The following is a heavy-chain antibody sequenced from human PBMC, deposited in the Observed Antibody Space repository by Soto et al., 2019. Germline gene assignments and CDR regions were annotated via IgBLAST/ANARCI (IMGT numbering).Heavy chain of an antibody. J-gene: IGHJ5*02. CDR1: GFIFSSYV. CDR3: ARDYIA. V-gene: IGHV3-30-3*01. D-gene: IGHD5-12*01. Sequence: VGSRRLSCAASGFIFSSYVMNWVRQAPGNGLEWVALISYDGSKKYYADSVKGRFTISRDNAKNSLYLQMNSLRAEDTAVYYCARDYIAWGQGTLVTVSS. CDR2: ISYDGSKK.